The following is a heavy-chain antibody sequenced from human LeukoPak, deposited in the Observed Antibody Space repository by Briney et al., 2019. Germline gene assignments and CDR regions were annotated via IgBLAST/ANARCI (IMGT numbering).Heavy chain of an antibody. CDR2: IIPIFGTA. Sequence: SVKVSCKASGGTFSSYAISWVRQAPGQGLEWVGRIIPIFGTANYAQKFQGRVPITTDESTSTAYMELSSLRSEDTAVYYCARDNGGYSSRAFDYWGQGTLVTVSS. D-gene: IGHD6-13*01. CDR1: GGTFSSYA. J-gene: IGHJ4*02. V-gene: IGHV1-69*05. CDR3: ARDNGGYSSRAFDY.